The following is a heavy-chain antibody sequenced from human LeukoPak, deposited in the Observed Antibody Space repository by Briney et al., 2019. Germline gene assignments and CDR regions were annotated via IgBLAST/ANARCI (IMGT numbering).Heavy chain of an antibody. CDR3: AREGYGLGSYLPYGMDV. Sequence: GGSLRLSCVASGFTFSYYWMTWVRQAPGKGLEWVANIKQDGSEKYYVDSVKGRFTISGDNAKNSLYLQMNSLRAEDTAVYYCAREGYGLGSYLPYGMDVWGQGTTVTVSS. V-gene: IGHV3-7*01. J-gene: IGHJ6*02. CDR1: GFTFSYYW. CDR2: IKQDGSEK. D-gene: IGHD3-10*01.